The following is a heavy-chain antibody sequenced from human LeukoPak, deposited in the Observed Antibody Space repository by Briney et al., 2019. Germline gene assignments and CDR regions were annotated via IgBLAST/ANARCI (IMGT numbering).Heavy chain of an antibody. Sequence: PSETLSLTCTGSGGSISSSSYYWGWIRQPPGKGLEWIGRIYYSGSPYYNPSLKSRVTISVDTSKNQFSLKLSSVTAADTAVYYCARNWGPGYFDYWGQGTLVTVSS. V-gene: IGHV4-39*01. D-gene: IGHD7-27*01. CDR1: GGSISSSSYY. J-gene: IGHJ4*02. CDR3: ARNWGPGYFDY. CDR2: IYYSGSP.